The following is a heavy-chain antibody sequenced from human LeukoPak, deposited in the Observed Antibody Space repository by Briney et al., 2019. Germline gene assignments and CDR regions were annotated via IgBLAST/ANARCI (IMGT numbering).Heavy chain of an antibody. J-gene: IGHJ4*02. Sequence: SETLSLTCTVSGGSISSSSYYWGWIRQPPGKGLEWIGSIYYSGSTYYNPSLKSRVTISVDTSKNQFSLKLSSVTAADTAVYYCASPIGGYSYGYIVYWGQGTLVTVSS. D-gene: IGHD5-18*01. V-gene: IGHV4-39*01. CDR2: IYYSGST. CDR3: ASPIGGYSYGYIVY. CDR1: GGSISSSSYY.